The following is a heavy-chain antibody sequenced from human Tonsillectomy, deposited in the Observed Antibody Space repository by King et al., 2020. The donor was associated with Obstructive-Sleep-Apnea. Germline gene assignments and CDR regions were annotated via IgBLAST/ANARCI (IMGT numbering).Heavy chain of an antibody. CDR3: AKEGSYYGSGSYYTDY. Sequence: VQLVESGGGLVQPEGSLRLSCAASGFSFSSFAMSWVRQAPGKGLEWVSVVSGSGDTTYYTDSVKGRFTISRDNSENTLYLQMNSLRVEDTAVYYCAKEGSYYGSGSYYTDYWGQGTLVTVSS. CDR2: VSGSGDTT. V-gene: IGHV3-23*04. J-gene: IGHJ4*02. D-gene: IGHD3-10*01. CDR1: GFSFSSFA.